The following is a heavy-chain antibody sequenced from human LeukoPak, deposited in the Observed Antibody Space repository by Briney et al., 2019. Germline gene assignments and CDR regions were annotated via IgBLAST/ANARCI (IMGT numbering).Heavy chain of an antibody. CDR2: INAGNGNT. CDR1: GYTFTSYA. Sequence: ASVKVFCKASGYTFTSYAMHWVRQAPGQRLEWMGWINAGNGNTKYSQKFQGRVTITRDTSASTAYMELSSLRSEDTAAYYCARDRSYYDILTGDKHFDYWGQGTLVTVSS. D-gene: IGHD3-9*01. J-gene: IGHJ4*02. CDR3: ARDRSYYDILTGDKHFDY. V-gene: IGHV1-3*01.